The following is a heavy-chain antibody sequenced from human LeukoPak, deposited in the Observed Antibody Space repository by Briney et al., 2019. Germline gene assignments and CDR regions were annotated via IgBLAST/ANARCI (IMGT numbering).Heavy chain of an antibody. CDR3: ARNRMTRGWFDP. CDR2: IYYSGST. D-gene: IGHD1-14*01. Sequence: PSETLSLTCTVSGGSISSYYWGWIRQPPGKGLEWIGYIYYSGSTYYNPSLKSRVTISVDTSKNQFSLKLSSVTAADTAVYYCARNRMTRGWFDPWGQGTLVTVSS. V-gene: IGHV4-59*04. CDR1: GGSISSYY. J-gene: IGHJ5*02.